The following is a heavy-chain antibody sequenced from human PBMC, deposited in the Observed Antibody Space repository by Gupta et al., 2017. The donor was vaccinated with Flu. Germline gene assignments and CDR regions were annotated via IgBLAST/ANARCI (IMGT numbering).Heavy chain of an antibody. V-gene: IGHV4-39*01. CDR1: GGSISSSHYF. CDR3: ARLSVGSGVDV. CDR2: ISDHENT. Sequence: QLHLQESGPGLVKPSETMSLTCTVSGGSISSSHYFWGWIRQPPGKGLKWIGAISDHENTENTPSLKSRVTLSIDTSKPQFSLTLSAVTAADTAVFFCARLSVGSGVDVGGQGTTVTVSS. D-gene: IGHD2-8*01. J-gene: IGHJ6*02.